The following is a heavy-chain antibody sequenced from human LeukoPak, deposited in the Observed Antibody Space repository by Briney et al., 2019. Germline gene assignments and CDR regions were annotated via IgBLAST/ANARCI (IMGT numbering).Heavy chain of an antibody. J-gene: IGHJ3*02. V-gene: IGHV4-30-2*01. Sequence: PSQTLSLTCAVSGGSISSGGYSWSWIWQPPGKGLEWIGYIYHSGSTYYNPSLKSRVTISVDRSKNQFSLKLSSVTAADTAVYYCARGPDDAFDIWGQGTMVTVSS. CDR3: ARGPDDAFDI. CDR2: IYHSGST. CDR1: GGSISSGGYS.